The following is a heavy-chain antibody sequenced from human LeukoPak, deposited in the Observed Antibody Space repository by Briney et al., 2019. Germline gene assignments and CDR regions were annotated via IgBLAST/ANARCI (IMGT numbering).Heavy chain of an antibody. J-gene: IGHJ4*02. CDR3: ARDLSYYGSGSYYYFDY. Sequence: GGSLRLSCAASGFIFSTYWMHWVRQGPGKGLVWVSRIYPDGRSTGYADSVKGRFTISRDNAKNTLYLQMNSLRAEDTAVYYCARDLSYYGSGSYYYFDYWGQGTLVTVSS. V-gene: IGHV3-74*01. CDR1: GFIFSTYW. CDR2: IYPDGRST. D-gene: IGHD3-10*01.